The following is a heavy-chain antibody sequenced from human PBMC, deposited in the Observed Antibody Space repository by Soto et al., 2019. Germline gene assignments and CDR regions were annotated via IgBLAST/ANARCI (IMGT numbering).Heavy chain of an antibody. V-gene: IGHV3-30*18. CDR1: GFTFSSYG. D-gene: IGHD5-12*01. CDR3: SKELDIVATIVGDYYYYYGMDV. Sequence: PGGSLRLSCAASGFTFSSYGMHWVRQAPGKGLEWVAVIPYDGSNKYYADSVKGRFTISRDNSKNTLYLQMNSLRAEDTAVYYCSKELDIVATIVGDYYYYYGMDVWGQGTTVTVSS. CDR2: IPYDGSNK. J-gene: IGHJ6*02.